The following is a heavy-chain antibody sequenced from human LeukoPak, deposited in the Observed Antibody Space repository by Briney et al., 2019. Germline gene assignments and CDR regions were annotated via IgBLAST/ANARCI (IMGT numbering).Heavy chain of an antibody. CDR1: GGSISSYY. J-gene: IGHJ4*02. Sequence: PSETLSLTCTVSGGSISSYYWSWVRQPPGKGLEWIGEINHSGSTNYNPSLKSRVTISVDTSKNQFSLKLSSVTAADTAVYYCARPRITIFGVVINRYYFDYWGQGTLVTVSS. D-gene: IGHD3-3*01. CDR3: ARPRITIFGVVINRYYFDY. V-gene: IGHV4-34*01. CDR2: INHSGST.